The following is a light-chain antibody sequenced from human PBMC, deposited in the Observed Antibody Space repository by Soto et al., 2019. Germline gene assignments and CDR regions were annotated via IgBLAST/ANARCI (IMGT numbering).Light chain of an antibody. CDR3: QQRRAWPLT. CDR1: QSVSSY. V-gene: IGKV3-11*01. Sequence: EIVLTQSPATLSLSPGERATLSCRASQSVSSYLAWYQHKPGQAPRLLIYDASNRATGIPARFSGSGSGTDFTLTISSLEPEDFAVYYCQQRRAWPLTFGGGTKVETK. CDR2: DAS. J-gene: IGKJ4*01.